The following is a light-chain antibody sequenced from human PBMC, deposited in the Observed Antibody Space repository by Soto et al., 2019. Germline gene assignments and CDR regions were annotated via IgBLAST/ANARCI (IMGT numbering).Light chain of an antibody. J-gene: IGKJ1*01. CDR3: QQYGSAPWT. V-gene: IGKV3-20*01. CDR1: QSVASNY. Sequence: EIVLTQSPGTLPLSPGERATLSCRASQSVASNYLAWYQQKPGQAPRLLIYSASGRATGSPDRFSGSGSGTDFTLTISRLEPEDFAVYYCQQYGSAPWTFGQGTKVEIK. CDR2: SAS.